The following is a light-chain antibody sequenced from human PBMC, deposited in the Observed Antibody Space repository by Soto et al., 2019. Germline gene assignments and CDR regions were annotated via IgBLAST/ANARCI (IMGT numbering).Light chain of an antibody. CDR3: QQYNSYRWT. CDR2: AAS. CDR1: QSISSY. J-gene: IGKJ1*01. V-gene: IGKV1-39*01. Sequence: DIQITQSPSSLSASVGYRVTITCRASQSISSYLNWYQQKPGKAPKLLIYAASSLQSGVPSRFSGSGSGTEFTLTISSLQTDDFATYYCQQYNSYRWTFGQGTKVDIK.